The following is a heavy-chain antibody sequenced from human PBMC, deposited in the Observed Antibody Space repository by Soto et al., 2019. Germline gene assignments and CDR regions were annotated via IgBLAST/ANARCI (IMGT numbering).Heavy chain of an antibody. CDR1: GFTFSDHY. J-gene: IGHJ3*01. Sequence: EVQLVESGGGLVQPGGSLRLSCAASGFTFSDHYMDWVRQAPGRGLEWVGRIRDQAHSYTAEYAASLKGRFSIASDDSTNALYLQMNTQSIKDTSVSFCGIDAQAAADNRYSLDVWGQGTVVTFSS. CDR2: IRDQAHSYTA. V-gene: IGHV3-72*01. D-gene: IGHD6-13*01. CDR3: GIDAQAAADNRYSLDV.